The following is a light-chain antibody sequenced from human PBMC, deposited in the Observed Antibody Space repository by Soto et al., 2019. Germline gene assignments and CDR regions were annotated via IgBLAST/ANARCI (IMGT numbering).Light chain of an antibody. J-gene: IGLJ3*02. CDR1: NSNLGNNY. CDR3: GTWDSSLSAGV. Sequence: QSVLTQPPSVSAAPGQTVTISCSGSNSNLGNNYVSWYQQLPGTAPKLLIYENNKRPSGIPDRFSGSKSGTSATLGITGLQTGDEADYYCGTWDSSLSAGVFGGGTKLTVL. CDR2: ENN. V-gene: IGLV1-51*02.